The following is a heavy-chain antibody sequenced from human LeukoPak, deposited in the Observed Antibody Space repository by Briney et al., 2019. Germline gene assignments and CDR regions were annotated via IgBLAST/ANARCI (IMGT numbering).Heavy chain of an antibody. CDR2: INPNSGGT. V-gene: IGHV1-2*02. CDR3: ARVLYYDILTGYPISYWFDP. Sequence: ASVKVSCKASGYTFTGYYMHWVRQAPGQGLEWMGWINPNSGGTNYAQKFQGRVTMTRDTSISTAYMELSRLRSDDTAVYYCARVLYYDILTGYPISYWFDPWGQGTLVTVSS. J-gene: IGHJ5*02. CDR1: GYTFTGYY. D-gene: IGHD3-9*01.